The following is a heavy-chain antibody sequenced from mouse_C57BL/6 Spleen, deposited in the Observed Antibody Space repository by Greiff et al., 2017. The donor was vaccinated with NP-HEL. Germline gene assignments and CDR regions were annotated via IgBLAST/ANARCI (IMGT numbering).Heavy chain of an antibody. Sequence: EVKLVESGGGLVKPGGSLKLSCAASGFTFSSYAMSWVRQTPEKRLEWVATISDGGSYTYYPDNVKGRFTISRDNAKNNLYLQMSHLKSEDTAMYYCAREGSEGFDYWGQGTTLTVSS. CDR3: AREGSEGFDY. CDR1: GFTFSSYA. CDR2: ISDGGSYT. V-gene: IGHV5-4*01. J-gene: IGHJ2*01.